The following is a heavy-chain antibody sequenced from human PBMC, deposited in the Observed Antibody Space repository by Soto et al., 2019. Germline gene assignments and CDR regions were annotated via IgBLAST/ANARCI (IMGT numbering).Heavy chain of an antibody. CDR1: GYSFSSYW. J-gene: IGHJ4*02. Sequence: EVQLVQSGAEVKKPGESLQISCKGAGYSFSSYWIAWVRQMPGKGLEWMGIIYPGDSETTYSPSFQGRVTISADRSITTAYLQWSSLKASDTAMYYCARRGLATHYFDYWGQGTLVSVSS. CDR2: IYPGDSET. V-gene: IGHV5-51*01. CDR3: ARRGLATHYFDY. D-gene: IGHD5-12*01.